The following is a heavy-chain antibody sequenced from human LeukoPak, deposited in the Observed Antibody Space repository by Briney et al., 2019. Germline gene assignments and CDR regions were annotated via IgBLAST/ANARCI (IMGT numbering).Heavy chain of an antibody. CDR3: ARYLYSSSYFDY. CDR2: IYYSGST. D-gene: IGHD6-6*01. V-gene: IGHV4-39*01. CDR1: GGSISSNNW. J-gene: IGHJ4*02. Sequence: PSETLSLTCAVSGGSISSNNWWGWVRQPPGKGLEWIGSIYYSGSTYYNPSLKSRVTISVDTSKNQFSLKLSSVTAADTAVYYCARYLYSSSYFDYWGQGTLVTVSS.